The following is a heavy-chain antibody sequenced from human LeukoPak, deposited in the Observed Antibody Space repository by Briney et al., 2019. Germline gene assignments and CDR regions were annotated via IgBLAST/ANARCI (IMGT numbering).Heavy chain of an antibody. CDR3: AKVGFSGCDF. D-gene: IGHD5-12*01. V-gene: IGHV3-64*01. CDR1: GFAFSNYA. Sequence: PGGSLRLSCATSGFAFSNYAMNWVRQAPGKGLEYVSAITGDGSTPYYAHSVKGRFTISRDNSKNTLYLQMGSLRTEDMAVYYCAKVGFSGCDFWGQGPGVSVSS. CDR2: ITGDGSTP. J-gene: IGHJ4*02.